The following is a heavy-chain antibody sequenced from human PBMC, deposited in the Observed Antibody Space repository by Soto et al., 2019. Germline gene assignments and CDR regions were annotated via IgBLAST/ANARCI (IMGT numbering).Heavy chain of an antibody. D-gene: IGHD5-12*01. CDR3: AKKAGYSGYDPSDY. Sequence: PGGSLRLSCAASGLTFSSYVMSWVRQAPGKGLEWVSAVSTSGGSTFYAGSVKGRFAISRDNSKNTLYLQMNRLRAEDTAVYYCAKKAGYSGYDPSDYWGQGTLVTVSS. CDR2: VSTSGGST. J-gene: IGHJ4*02. V-gene: IGHV3-23*01. CDR1: GLTFSSYV.